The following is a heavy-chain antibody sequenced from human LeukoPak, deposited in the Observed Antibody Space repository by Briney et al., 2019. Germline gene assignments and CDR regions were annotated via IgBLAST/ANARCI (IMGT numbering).Heavy chain of an antibody. V-gene: IGHV4-4*02. D-gene: IGHD6-13*01. Sequence: PSGTLSLTCAVSGGSISSSNWWSWVRQPPGKGLEWIGEIYHSGNTNYNPSLKSRVTISVDKSKNQFSLKLSSVTAADTAVYYCARLVVSNWYHEVLLGRDYWGQGTLVTVSS. J-gene: IGHJ4*02. CDR1: GGSISSSNW. CDR3: ARLVVSNWYHEVLLGRDY. CDR2: IYHSGNT.